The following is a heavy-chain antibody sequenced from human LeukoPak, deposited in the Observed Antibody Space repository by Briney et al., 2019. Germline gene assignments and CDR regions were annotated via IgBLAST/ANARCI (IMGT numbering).Heavy chain of an antibody. CDR2: IWYDGQTK. D-gene: IGHD6-19*01. CDR3: AREWGRIAVAGGPGY. CDR1: GFIFRNYG. V-gene: IGHV3-33*01. J-gene: IGHJ4*02. Sequence: GGSLRLSCEASGFIFRNYGMHWVRQAPGKGLEWVALIWYDGQTKFYADSVEDRFTISRDNSGNTLFLQMSSLRVEDTAMYYCAREWGRIAVAGGPGYWGQGILVTVSS.